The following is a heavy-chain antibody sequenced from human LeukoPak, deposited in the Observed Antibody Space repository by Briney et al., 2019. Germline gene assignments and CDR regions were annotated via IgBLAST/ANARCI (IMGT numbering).Heavy chain of an antibody. Sequence: GGSLRLSCAASGFTFDDYAMHWVRQAPGKGLEWVSGISWNSGSIGYADSVKGRFTISRDNAKNSLYLQMNSLRAEDTALYYCAKESARVATSPFDYWGQGTLVTVSS. CDR2: ISWNSGSI. CDR1: GFTFDDYA. D-gene: IGHD5-12*01. V-gene: IGHV3-9*01. CDR3: AKESARVATSPFDY. J-gene: IGHJ4*02.